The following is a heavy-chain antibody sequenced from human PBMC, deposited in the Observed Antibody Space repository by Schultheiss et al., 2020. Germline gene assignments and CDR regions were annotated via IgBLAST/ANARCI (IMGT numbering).Heavy chain of an antibody. D-gene: IGHD2-15*01. CDR3: AKGVGN. CDR1: GFTFSSYS. CDR2: ISYDGSNK. Sequence: GGSLRLSCAASGFTFSSYSMNWVRQAPGKGLEWVAVISYDGSNKYYADSVKGRFTISRDNSKNTLYLQMNSLRAEDTAVYYCAKGVGNWGQGTLVTVS. J-gene: IGHJ4*02. V-gene: IGHV3-30*18.